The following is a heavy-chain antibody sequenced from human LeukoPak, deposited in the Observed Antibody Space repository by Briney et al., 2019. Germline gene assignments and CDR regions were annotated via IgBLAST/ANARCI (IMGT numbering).Heavy chain of an antibody. V-gene: IGHV3-21*01. CDR1: GFTFSDCD. J-gene: IGHJ4*02. CDR2: ISYRTSHI. CDR3: GRAFPPLRTAAAEDY. D-gene: IGHD6-13*01. Sequence: GGSLRLSCTASGFTFSDCDMNWFRQAPGKGLEWVSSISYRTSHIYYADSVKGRFTISRDNAKNSLYLQMDSLRAEDTAVYFCGRAFPPLRTAAAEDYWGQGTLVTVPS.